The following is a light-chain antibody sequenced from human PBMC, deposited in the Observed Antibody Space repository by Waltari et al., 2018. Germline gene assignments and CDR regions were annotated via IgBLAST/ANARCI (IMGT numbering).Light chain of an antibody. CDR3: QHYSGFSSRT. V-gene: IGKV1-5*01. J-gene: IGKJ1*01. CDR2: DAS. Sequence: DIQMTQSPSTLSPSLGDTVTITCRASQSISDYLAWYQQKPGKAPKLLIYDASTLKNGVPSRFSGSVSGTEFTLTISSLQPDDFATYYCQHYSGFSSRTFGQGTKVDIK. CDR1: QSISDY.